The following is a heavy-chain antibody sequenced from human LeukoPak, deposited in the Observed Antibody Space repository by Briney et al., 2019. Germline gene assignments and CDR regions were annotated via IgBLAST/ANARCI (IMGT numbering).Heavy chain of an antibody. Sequence: AASVTVSSKASGGTFISYAISWVRQAPGHGLEWMGRIIPILGIANYAQKFQGRVTITADKSTSTAYMELSSLRSEDTAVYYCAREIGPTRDAAFDIWGQGTMVTVSS. CDR3: AREIGPTRDAAFDI. J-gene: IGHJ3*02. V-gene: IGHV1-69*04. D-gene: IGHD3/OR15-3a*01. CDR2: IIPILGIA. CDR1: GGTFISYA.